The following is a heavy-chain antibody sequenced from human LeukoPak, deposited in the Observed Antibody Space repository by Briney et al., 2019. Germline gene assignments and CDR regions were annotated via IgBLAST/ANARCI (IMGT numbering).Heavy chain of an antibody. CDR3: ARQIVVVPAAIREGAFDI. Sequence: PSETLSLTCTVSGGSISSSSYYWGWIRQPPGKGLEWIGSIYYSGSTYYNPSLKSRVTISVDTSKNQFSLKLSSVTAADTAVYYCARQIVVVPAAIREGAFDIWGQGTMVTVSS. V-gene: IGHV4-39*01. J-gene: IGHJ3*02. CDR1: GGSISSSSYY. CDR2: IYYSGST. D-gene: IGHD2-2*01.